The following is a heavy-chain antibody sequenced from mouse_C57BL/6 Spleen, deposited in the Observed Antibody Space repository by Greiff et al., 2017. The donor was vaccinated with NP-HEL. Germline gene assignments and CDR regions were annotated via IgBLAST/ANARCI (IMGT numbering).Heavy chain of an antibody. J-gene: IGHJ2*01. CDR3: ARVAPDYYGSSPFDY. Sequence: EVQLVESGPGLVKPSQSLSLTCSVTGYSITSGYYWNWIRQFPGNKLEWMGYISYDGSNNYNPSLKNRISITRDTSKNQFFLKLNSVTTEDTATYYCARVAPDYYGSSPFDYWGQGTTLTVSS. CDR2: ISYDGSN. CDR1: GYSITSGYY. V-gene: IGHV3-6*01. D-gene: IGHD1-1*01.